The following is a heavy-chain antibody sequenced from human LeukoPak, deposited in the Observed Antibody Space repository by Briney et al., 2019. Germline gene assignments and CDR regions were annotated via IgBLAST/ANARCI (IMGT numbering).Heavy chain of an antibody. CDR1: GYTFTGYY. J-gene: IGHJ4*02. D-gene: IGHD2-15*01. V-gene: IGHV1-2*02. CDR2: INPNSGGT. Sequence: GASVKVSCKASGYTFTGYYMHWVRQAPGQGLEWMGWINPNSGGTNYAQKFQGRVTMTRDTSISTAYMELSRLRSDDTAVYYCARARFRSGGSCYYVYRGQGTLVTVSS. CDR3: ARARFRSGGSCYYVY.